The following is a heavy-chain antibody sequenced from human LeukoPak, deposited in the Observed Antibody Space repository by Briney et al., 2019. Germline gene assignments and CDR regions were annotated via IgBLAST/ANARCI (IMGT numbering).Heavy chain of an antibody. CDR3: AREPERSSWYYYYYGMDV. CDR1: GGTFSSYA. Sequence: ASVKVSCKASGGTFSSYAISWVRQAPGQGLEWMGGIIPIFGTANYAQKFQGRVTITADESTSTAYMELSSLRSEDTAVYYCAREPERSSWYYYYYGMDVWGQGTTVTVSS. CDR2: IIPIFGTA. V-gene: IGHV1-69*13. J-gene: IGHJ6*02. D-gene: IGHD6-13*01.